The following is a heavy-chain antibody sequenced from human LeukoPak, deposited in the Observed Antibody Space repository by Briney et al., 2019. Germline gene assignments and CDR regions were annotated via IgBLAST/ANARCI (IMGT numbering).Heavy chain of an antibody. J-gene: IGHJ4*02. D-gene: IGHD1-26*01. CDR2: ISSSSSYI. V-gene: IGHV3-21*01. CDR3: AREEWYSNQLDY. Sequence: GGSLRLSCAASGFTFSSYSMNWVRQAPGKGLEWVSSISSSSSYIYYADSVKGRFTISRDNAKNSLYLQMNSLRAEDTAVYYCAREEWYSNQLDYWGQGTLVTVSS. CDR1: GFTFSSYS.